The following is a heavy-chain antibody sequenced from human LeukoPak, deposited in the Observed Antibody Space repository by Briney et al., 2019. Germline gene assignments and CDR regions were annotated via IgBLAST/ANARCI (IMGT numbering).Heavy chain of an antibody. J-gene: IGHJ4*02. Sequence: SVKVSCKASGGTFSSYAISWVRQAPGQGLEWMGGIIPIFGTANYAQKFQGRVTITADESTSTAYMELSSLRSEDTAVYYCARPISHYSSGSRYYFDYWGQGTLVTVSS. CDR1: GGTFSSYA. CDR2: IIPIFGTA. D-gene: IGHD6-19*01. V-gene: IGHV1-69*01. CDR3: ARPISHYSSGSRYYFDY.